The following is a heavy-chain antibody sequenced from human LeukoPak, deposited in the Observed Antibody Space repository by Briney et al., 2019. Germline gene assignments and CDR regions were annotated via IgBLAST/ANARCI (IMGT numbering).Heavy chain of an antibody. V-gene: IGHV1-8*01. Sequence: GASVKVSCKASGYTFTSYDINWVGQATGQGLEWMGWMNPNSGNTGYAQKFQGRVTMTRNTSISTAYMELSSLRSEDTAVYYCARVSVTTGRGLLGFIAARQYYFDYWGQGTLVTVSS. CDR3: ARVSVTTGRGLLGFIAARQYYFDY. J-gene: IGHJ4*02. CDR1: GYTFTSYD. D-gene: IGHD6-6*01. CDR2: MNPNSGNT.